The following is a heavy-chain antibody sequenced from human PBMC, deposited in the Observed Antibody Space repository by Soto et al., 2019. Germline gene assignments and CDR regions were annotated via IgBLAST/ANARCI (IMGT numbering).Heavy chain of an antibody. CDR1: GGSISSSSYY. CDR3: ASSLSPGSTFSFDY. V-gene: IGHV4-39*01. Sequence: SETLSLTCTFSGGSISSSSYYWGWIRQPPGKGLEWIGTIYYSGSTYYKSSLKSRVTISVDTSKNQFSLKLSSVTAADTALYYWASSLSPGSTFSFDYGGQGPLVTVPS. CDR2: IYYSGST. D-gene: IGHD3-10*01. J-gene: IGHJ4*02.